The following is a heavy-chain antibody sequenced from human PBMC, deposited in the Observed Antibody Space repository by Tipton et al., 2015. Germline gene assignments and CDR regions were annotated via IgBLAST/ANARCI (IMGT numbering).Heavy chain of an antibody. D-gene: IGHD3-3*01. J-gene: IGHJ4*02. Sequence: TLSLTCTVSGGSVTSGSYYWSWIRQPPGKGLEWIGYISYTDGAHYNPALKSRVTMSRDTSKNQFSLKLTSVTAADTAVYFCARFRFQNQFEIDHWGQGTLVTVSS. V-gene: IGHV4-61*01. CDR2: ISYTDGA. CDR3: ARFRFQNQFEIDH. CDR1: GGSVTSGSYY.